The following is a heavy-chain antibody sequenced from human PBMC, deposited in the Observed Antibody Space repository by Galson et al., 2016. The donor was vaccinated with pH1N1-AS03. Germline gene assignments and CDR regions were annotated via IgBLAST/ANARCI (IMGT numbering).Heavy chain of an antibody. CDR2: ISAYYGDT. CDR3: VRESEISGVVFFNY. Sequence: SVKVSCKASGYTFTTYGISWVRQAPGQGLEWMGWISAYYGDTHFAHKFQERVTLTRDTSTATAYMDLRNLRSDDTAGYYCVRESEISGVVFFNYWGQGTLVTVSS. V-gene: IGHV1-18*01. CDR1: GYTFTTYG. D-gene: IGHD3-3*01. J-gene: IGHJ4*02.